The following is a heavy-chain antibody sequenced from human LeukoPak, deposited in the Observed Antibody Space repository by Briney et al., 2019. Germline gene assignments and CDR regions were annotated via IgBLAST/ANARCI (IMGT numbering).Heavy chain of an antibody. CDR2: MSSSSGTI. V-gene: IGHV3-48*01. D-gene: IGHD6-13*01. J-gene: IGHJ5*02. CDR3: ARGGSSCFDA. CDR1: VVTLRIYN. Sequence: GGSLRLSRAASVVTLRIYNIYCVREAPWQGLELVSYMSSSSGTIYYADSVKGRFTTSRDNDNNSQYLQRNNLRGEYTSVYYCARGGSSCFDAWGQGTLVTVSS.